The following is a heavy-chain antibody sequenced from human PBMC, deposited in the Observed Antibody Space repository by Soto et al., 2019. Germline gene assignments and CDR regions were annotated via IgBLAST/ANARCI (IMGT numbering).Heavy chain of an antibody. CDR1: GGSISSYY. CDR2: IFYSGST. Sequence: LSLTCTVSGGSISSYYWSWIRQPPGKGLEWIGYIFYSGSTNYNPSLKSRVTISVDTSKNHLSLKLSSVTAADTAVYYCARRYGYYFDYWGQGTLVTVSS. V-gene: IGHV4-59*08. D-gene: IGHD4-17*01. CDR3: ARRYGYYFDY. J-gene: IGHJ4*02.